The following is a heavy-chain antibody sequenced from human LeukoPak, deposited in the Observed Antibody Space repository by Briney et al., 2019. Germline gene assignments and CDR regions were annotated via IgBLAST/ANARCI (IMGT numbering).Heavy chain of an antibody. D-gene: IGHD5-18*01. CDR3: ARGRGYSYGYSYYGMDV. V-gene: IGHV4-34*01. CDR2: INHSGST. Sequence: SETLSLTCAVYGGSFSGYYWSWIRQPPGKGLEWIGEINHSGSTNYNPSLKSRVTMSVDTSKNQFSLKLSSVTAADTAVYYCARGRGYSYGYSYYGMDVWGQGTTVTVSS. CDR1: GGSFSGYY. J-gene: IGHJ6*02.